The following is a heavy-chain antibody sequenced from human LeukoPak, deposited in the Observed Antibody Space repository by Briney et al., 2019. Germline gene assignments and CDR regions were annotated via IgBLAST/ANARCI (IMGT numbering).Heavy chain of an antibody. CDR3: ASPGSGSRPYYYYGMDV. Sequence: GGSLRLSCAASGFTFSSYSMNWVRQAPGKGLEWVSSISSSSSYIYYADSVKGRFTTSRDNAKNSLYLQMNSLRAEDTAVYYCASPGSGSRPYYYYGMDVWGQGTTVTVSS. CDR1: GFTFSSYS. D-gene: IGHD1-1*01. V-gene: IGHV3-21*01. CDR2: ISSSSSYI. J-gene: IGHJ6*02.